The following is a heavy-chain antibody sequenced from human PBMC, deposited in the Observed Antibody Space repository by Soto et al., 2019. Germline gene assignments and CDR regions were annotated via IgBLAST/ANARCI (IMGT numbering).Heavy chain of an antibody. J-gene: IGHJ6*02. D-gene: IGHD2-21*01. CDR3: ATGLFVPDNYFYYGVDV. CDR1: GGSFGNYY. Sequence: QVQLQESGPGLVKPSETLSLACSVSGGSFGNYYWSWIRQPPGKGLEWIGYIYYRGSTNYNPSLKSRATISIDTSKHQLALRLSSVTAAYSAVYYCATGLFVPDNYFYYGVDVWGPGTAVTISS. CDR2: IYYRGST. V-gene: IGHV4-59*01.